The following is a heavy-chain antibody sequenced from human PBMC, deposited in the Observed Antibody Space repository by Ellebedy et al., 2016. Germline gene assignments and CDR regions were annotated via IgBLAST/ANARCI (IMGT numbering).Heavy chain of an antibody. D-gene: IGHD3-10*01. CDR2: ISSNGGSK. CDR3: ASTGSTVRVFDVFDI. J-gene: IGHJ3*02. V-gene: IGHV3-64*01. Sequence: GESLKISCAASRFTFSNYAMNWVRQAPGRGLEYVAGISSNGGSKHYANSVKGRFTISRDNSKNTVHLQMGSLRVEDTSVYFCASTGSTVRVFDVFDIWGQGTMVTVSS. CDR1: RFTFSNYA.